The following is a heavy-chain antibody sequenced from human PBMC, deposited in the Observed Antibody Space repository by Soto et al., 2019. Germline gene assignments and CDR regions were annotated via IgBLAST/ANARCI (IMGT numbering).Heavy chain of an antibody. CDR1: GFTFSSYA. D-gene: IGHD2-15*01. V-gene: IGHV3-23*01. CDR2: IGGSGGST. Sequence: PGGSLRLSCAASGFTFSSYAMSWVRQAPGKGLEWVSAIGGSGGSTYYADSVKGRFTISRDNSKNTLYLQMNSLRAEDTAVYYCAKDLRGGPRGGMDVWGQGTTVTVSS. J-gene: IGHJ6*02. CDR3: AKDLRGGPRGGMDV.